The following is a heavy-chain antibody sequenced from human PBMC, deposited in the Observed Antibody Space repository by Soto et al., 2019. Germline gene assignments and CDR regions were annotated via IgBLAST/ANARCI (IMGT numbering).Heavy chain of an antibody. CDR1: GYTFTGYY. Sequence: ASVKVSCKASGYTFTGYYMHWVRQAPGQGLEWMGWINPNSGGTNYAQKFQGWVTMTRDTSSSTAYMELSRLRSDDTAVYYCARDPLGIAAADTTGMDVWGQGTTVTVSS. J-gene: IGHJ6*02. V-gene: IGHV1-2*04. CDR2: INPNSGGT. CDR3: ARDPLGIAAADTTGMDV. D-gene: IGHD6-13*01.